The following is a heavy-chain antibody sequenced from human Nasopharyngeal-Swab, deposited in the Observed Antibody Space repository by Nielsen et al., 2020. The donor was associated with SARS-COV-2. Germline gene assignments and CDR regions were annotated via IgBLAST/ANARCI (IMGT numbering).Heavy chain of an antibody. CDR3: ARGGYDSSGYLVLSY. Sequence: GGSLRPSCAASGFTFSSYGMPWVRQAPGKGLEWVAVISYDGSNKYYADSAKGRFTISRDNSKNTLYLQMNSLRAEDTAVYYCARGGYDSSGYLVLSYWGQGTLVTVSS. J-gene: IGHJ4*02. CDR1: GFTFSSYG. CDR2: ISYDGSNK. V-gene: IGHV3-30*03. D-gene: IGHD3-22*01.